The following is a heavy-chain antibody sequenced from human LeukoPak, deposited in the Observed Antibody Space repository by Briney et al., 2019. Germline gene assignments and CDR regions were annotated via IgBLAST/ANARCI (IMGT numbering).Heavy chain of an antibody. D-gene: IGHD3-22*01. Sequence: GGSLRLSCAASGFTFSGSAMDWVRQASGKGLEWVGRIRSKANSYATAYAASVKGRFTISREDSKKTAYLQMNSLQTEDTAVYYCSPSYDGSAYYEDWGQGTLVTVSS. V-gene: IGHV3-73*01. CDR1: GFTFSGSA. J-gene: IGHJ4*02. CDR3: SPSYDGSAYYED. CDR2: IRSKANSYAT.